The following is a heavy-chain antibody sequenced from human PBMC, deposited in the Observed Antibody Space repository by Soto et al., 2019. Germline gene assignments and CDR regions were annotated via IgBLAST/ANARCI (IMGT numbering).Heavy chain of an antibody. CDR1: GFHFGRYS. CDR3: ARGSAFIGLDY. V-gene: IGHV3-21*01. J-gene: IGHJ4*02. CDR2: IGTSGSYI. D-gene: IGHD1-26*01. Sequence: PGGSLSLSCAVSGFHFGRYSMNWVRQAPGKGLEWVSSIGTSGSYIYDTDSVKGRFTISRDNTKDSLYLQMNSLRAEDTAIYYCARGSAFIGLDYWGQGTPVTVSS.